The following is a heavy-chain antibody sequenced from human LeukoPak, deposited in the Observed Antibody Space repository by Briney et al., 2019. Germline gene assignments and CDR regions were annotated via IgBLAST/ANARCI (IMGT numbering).Heavy chain of an antibody. Sequence: PGGSLRLSCAASGFTFSSYAMSGVRQAPGKGVEGVSAISGSGGSTYYADSVKGRFTISRDNSKNTLYLQMNSLRAEDTAVYYCASKPGYSSSWYLPPDYWGQGTLVTVSS. D-gene: IGHD6-13*01. V-gene: IGHV3-23*01. CDR1: GFTFSSYA. CDR3: ASKPGYSSSWYLPPDY. J-gene: IGHJ4*02. CDR2: ISGSGGST.